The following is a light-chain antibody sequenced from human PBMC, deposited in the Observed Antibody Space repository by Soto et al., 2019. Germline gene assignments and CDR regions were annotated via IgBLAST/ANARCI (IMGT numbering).Light chain of an antibody. CDR1: QSLLSSLYNRNY. Sequence: DIVLTQSPDSLAVSLGERAAINCKSSQSLLSSLYNRNYLAWYQQKPGQSPTLLFSWSSTRASGVPDRFTGSGSETDFTLTISSLQAEDVAVYYCQQYYSDPLTFGGGTKVEIK. CDR3: QQYYSDPLT. CDR2: WSS. J-gene: IGKJ4*01. V-gene: IGKV4-1*01.